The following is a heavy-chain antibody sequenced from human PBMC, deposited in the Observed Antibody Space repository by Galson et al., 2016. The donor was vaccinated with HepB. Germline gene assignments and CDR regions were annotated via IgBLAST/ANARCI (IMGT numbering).Heavy chain of an antibody. D-gene: IGHD6-13*01. CDR1: GFTFDDYA. J-gene: IGHJ3*02. CDR3: ARGRGSNWRDACDI. V-gene: IGHV3-9*01. Sequence: SLRLSCAASGFTFDDYAMPWVRQAPGKGLEWVSGTSWNSGSIGYADSVKGRFTISRDNDKNSLHLQMNILRAEDTALYYCARGRGSNWRDACDIWGQGTMVTVSS. CDR2: TSWNSGSI.